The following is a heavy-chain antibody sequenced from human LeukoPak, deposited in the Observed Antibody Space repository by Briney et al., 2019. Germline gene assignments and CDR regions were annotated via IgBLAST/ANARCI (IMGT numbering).Heavy chain of an antibody. CDR2: IWYDGSNK. CDR3: ARDGGPYHYDSSAPNI. D-gene: IGHD3-22*01. Sequence: AGGSLRLSCAASGFTFSSYGMHWVRQAPGKGLEWVAVIWYDGSNKYYADSVKGRFTISRDNSKNTLYLQMNSLRAEDTAVYYCARDGGPYHYDSSAPNIWGQGTMVTVSS. V-gene: IGHV3-33*01. CDR1: GFTFSSYG. J-gene: IGHJ3*02.